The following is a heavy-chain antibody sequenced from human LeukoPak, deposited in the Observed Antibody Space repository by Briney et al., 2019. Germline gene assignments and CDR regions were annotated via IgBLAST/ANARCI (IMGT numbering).Heavy chain of an antibody. V-gene: IGHV3-15*01. D-gene: IGHD6-19*01. J-gene: IGHJ6*03. CDR3: IKGGGSDWYGSYYYMDV. Sequence: PGGSLRLSCAASGFTFIDAWMTWVRQAPGKGLEWVGRIKSKNAGGPVDYAAPVKGRFTISRDDSESTLYLQMNSLKSEDSGVYYCIKGGGSDWYGSYYYMDVWGKGTTVTVSS. CDR1: GFTFIDAW. CDR2: IKSKNAGGPV.